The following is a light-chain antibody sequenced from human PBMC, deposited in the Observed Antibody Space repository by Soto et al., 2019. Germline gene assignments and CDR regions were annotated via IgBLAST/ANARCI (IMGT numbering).Light chain of an antibody. J-gene: IGLJ1*01. Sequence: QSALTQPASVSGSPGQSITISCTGTSSDVGGYNYVSWYQQHPGKAPKLMIYEVSNRPSGVSNRFSGSKSGNTASLTISGLQADDEAEYYCSSYTSSSTPHHVFGTGTKLTVL. CDR2: EVS. V-gene: IGLV2-14*01. CDR3: SSYTSSSTPHHV. CDR1: SSDVGGYNY.